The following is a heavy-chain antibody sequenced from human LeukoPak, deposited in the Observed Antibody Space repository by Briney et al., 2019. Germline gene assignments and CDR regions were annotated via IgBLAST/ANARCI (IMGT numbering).Heavy chain of an antibody. V-gene: IGHV4-61*02. D-gene: IGHD3-10*01. CDR1: GGSISRGAYY. CDR3: AREDSGSYYNYYYFYMDV. J-gene: IGHJ6*03. CDR2: IYASGST. Sequence: SSETLSLTCTVSGGSISRGAYYWTWIRQPAGKGLEWIGRIYASGSTDYNPSLKSRVTISVDTSKNQFSLRLSSVTAADTAVYYCAREDSGSYYNYYYFYMDVWGKGTTVTISS.